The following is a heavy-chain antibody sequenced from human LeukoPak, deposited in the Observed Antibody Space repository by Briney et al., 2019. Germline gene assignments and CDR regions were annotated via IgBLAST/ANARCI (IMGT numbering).Heavy chain of an antibody. D-gene: IGHD5-18*01. CDR3: ARGGTQIQLWPN. V-gene: IGHV4-38-2*01. Sequence: SETLSLTCAVSGYSISSGYYWGWIRQPPGKGLEWIGSIYHSGSTYHNPSLKSRVTISVDTSKNQFSLKLSSVTAADTAVYYCARGGTQIQLWPNWGQGTLVTVSS. CDR1: GYSISSGYY. CDR2: IYHSGST. J-gene: IGHJ4*02.